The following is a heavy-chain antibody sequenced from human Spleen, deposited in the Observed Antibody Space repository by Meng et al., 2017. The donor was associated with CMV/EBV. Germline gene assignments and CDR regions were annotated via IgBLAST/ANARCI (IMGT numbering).Heavy chain of an antibody. CDR2: ISVYNGNR. J-gene: IGHJ4*02. D-gene: IGHD5-18*01. CDR1: SYTFTSYG. CDR3: ASGYSYGSLTFDY. V-gene: IGHV1-18*01. Sequence: ASVKVSCKASSYTFTSYGISWVRQAPGQGLEWMGWISVYNGNRNYAQKFQGRVTMTTDTSTSTAYMELRSLRSDDTAVYYCASGYSYGSLTFDYWGQGTLVTVSS.